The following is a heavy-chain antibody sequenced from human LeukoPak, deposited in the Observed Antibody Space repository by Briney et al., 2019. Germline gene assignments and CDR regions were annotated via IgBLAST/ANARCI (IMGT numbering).Heavy chain of an antibody. D-gene: IGHD3-16*02. V-gene: IGHV1-8*01. Sequence: ASVKVSCKASGYTFTSYDINWVRQATGQGLEWMGWMNPNSGNTGYAQKLQGRVTMTRNTSISTAYMELSSLRSEDTAVYYCARGGDGDYVWGSYRIYYYYGMDVWGQGTTVTVSS. CDR1: GYTFTSYD. CDR2: MNPNSGNT. CDR3: ARGGDGDYVWGSYRIYYYYGMDV. J-gene: IGHJ6*02.